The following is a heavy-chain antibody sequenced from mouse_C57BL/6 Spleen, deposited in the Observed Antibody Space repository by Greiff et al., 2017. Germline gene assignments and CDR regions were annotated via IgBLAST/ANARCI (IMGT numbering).Heavy chain of an antibody. CDR1: GYTFTDYY. CDR2: INPYNGGT. J-gene: IGHJ2*01. V-gene: IGHV1-19*01. Sequence: VQLQQSGPVLVKPGASVKMSCKASGYTFTDYYMNWVKQSHGKSLEWIGVINPYNGGTSYNQKFKGKATLTVDKSSSTAYMELNSLTSEDSAVYYCARGTVYYAMDYWGQGTTLTVSS. CDR3: ARGTVYYAMDY. D-gene: IGHD1-1*02.